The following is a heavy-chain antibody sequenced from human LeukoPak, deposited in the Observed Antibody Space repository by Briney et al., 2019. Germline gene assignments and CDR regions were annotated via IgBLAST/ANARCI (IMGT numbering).Heavy chain of an antibody. CDR2: IFRDDTT. V-gene: IGHV3-53*01. J-gene: IGHJ4*02. Sequence: GGSLRLSCAASGFTVSTNYMSWARQAPGKGLEWVSVIFRDDTTYYADSVKGRFTISRDNSKNTLYLQMSSVRAEDTAVYYCARAAYDSGSYIVNHDYWGQGTLVTVSS. CDR3: ARAAYDSGSYIVNHDY. CDR1: GFTVSTNY. D-gene: IGHD3-22*01.